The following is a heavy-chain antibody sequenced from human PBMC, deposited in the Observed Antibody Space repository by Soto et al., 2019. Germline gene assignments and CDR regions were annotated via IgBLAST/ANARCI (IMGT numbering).Heavy chain of an antibody. CDR3: ARQGPTAALSCGMDV. CDR2: IYPGDSDI. D-gene: IGHD6-6*01. CDR1: GYSFSSHW. J-gene: IGHJ6*02. Sequence: PGESLKISCKGSGYSFSSHWIGWVRQVPGRGLEWMGIIYPGDSDIRVSPAFQGQVTISADKSVSTAYLQWSSLKASDTAMYYCARQGPTAALSCGMDVWGQGTTVTVSS. V-gene: IGHV5-51*01.